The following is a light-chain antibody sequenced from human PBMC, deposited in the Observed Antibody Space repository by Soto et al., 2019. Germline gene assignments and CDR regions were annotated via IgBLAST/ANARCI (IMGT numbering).Light chain of an antibody. CDR1: QSVTTY. Sequence: EVVLTQSPATLSLSPGERATLSCRASQSVTTYLARYQQKRGQAPRLLVYDASNRATGIPARFSGSGSGTDFTLTISSLEPEDFAVYYCQQRSNWPPTFGQGTKVEIK. J-gene: IGKJ1*01. CDR3: QQRSNWPPT. V-gene: IGKV3-11*01. CDR2: DAS.